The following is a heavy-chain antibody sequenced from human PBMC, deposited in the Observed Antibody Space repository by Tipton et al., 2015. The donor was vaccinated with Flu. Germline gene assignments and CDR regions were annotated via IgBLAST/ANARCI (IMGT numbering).Heavy chain of an antibody. Sequence: TLSLTCTVSGGSMNNYYCSWMRQPAGKGLEWMVRISASAGTTDSNPSLKSRVTMSIDTSKNQFSLKLRSVTAADTAVYYCARVHYAKNSTDFNPCG. J-gene: IGHJ5*02. CDR3: ARVHYAKNSTDFNP. CDR1: GGSMNNYY. V-gene: IGHV4-4*07. D-gene: IGHD4-17*01. CDR2: ISASAGT.